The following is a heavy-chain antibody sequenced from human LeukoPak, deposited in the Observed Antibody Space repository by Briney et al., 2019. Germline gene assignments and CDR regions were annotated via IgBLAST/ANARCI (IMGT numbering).Heavy chain of an antibody. D-gene: IGHD2-15*01. Sequence: SETLSLTCAVYGGSFSGYYWSWIRQPPGKGLEWIGEINHSGSTNYNPSLKSRVTISVDTSKNQFSLKLSSVTAADTAVYYCARGRGYCSGGSCYPHYYYYGMDVWGQGTTVTVSS. J-gene: IGHJ6*02. CDR2: INHSGST. V-gene: IGHV4-34*01. CDR1: GGSFSGYY. CDR3: ARGRGYCSGGSCYPHYYYYGMDV.